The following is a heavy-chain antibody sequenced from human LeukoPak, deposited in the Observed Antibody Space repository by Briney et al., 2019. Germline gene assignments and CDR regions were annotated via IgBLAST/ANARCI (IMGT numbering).Heavy chain of an antibody. J-gene: IGHJ4*02. CDR1: GFTFSSYE. V-gene: IGHV3-48*03. CDR3: ARDQYYSGSNEGGLDY. D-gene: IGHD1-26*01. CDR2: ISSSGSTI. Sequence: GGSLRLSCAASGFTFSSYEMNWVRQAPGKGLEWVSYISSSGSTIYYADSVKGRFTISRDNAKNSLYLQMNSLRAEDTAVYYCARDQYYSGSNEGGLDYWGQGTLVTVSS.